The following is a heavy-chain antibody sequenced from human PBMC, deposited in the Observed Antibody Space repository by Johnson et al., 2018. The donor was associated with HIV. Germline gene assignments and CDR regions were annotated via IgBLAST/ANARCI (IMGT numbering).Heavy chain of an antibody. J-gene: IGHJ3*01. CDR1: GITVSSSY. D-gene: IGHD2-21*02. V-gene: IGHV3-11*01. Sequence: QVQLVESGGGLVQPGGSLRLSCAASGITVSSSYMSWVRQAPGKGLEWVSYISSSGNTIFYADSVKARFTISRDNSKNTLYLQMNSLRAEDTALYYCAREPMDCGGDCWGVFDLWGQGTMVTVSS. CDR3: AREPMDCGGDCWGVFDL. CDR2: ISSSGNTI.